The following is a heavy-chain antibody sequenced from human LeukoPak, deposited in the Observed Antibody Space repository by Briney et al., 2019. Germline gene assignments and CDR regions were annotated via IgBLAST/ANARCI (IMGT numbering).Heavy chain of an antibody. J-gene: IGHJ6*02. V-gene: IGHV1-2*06. Sequence: GASVKVSCKASGYTFTGYYMHWVRQAPGQGLEWMGRINPNSGGTNYAQKFQGRVTMTRDTSISTAYMELSRLRSDDTAVYYCARGPTSGSYGYHYYYGMDVWGQGTTVTVSS. CDR1: GYTFTGYY. D-gene: IGHD1-26*01. CDR2: INPNSGGT. CDR3: ARGPTSGSYGYHYYYGMDV.